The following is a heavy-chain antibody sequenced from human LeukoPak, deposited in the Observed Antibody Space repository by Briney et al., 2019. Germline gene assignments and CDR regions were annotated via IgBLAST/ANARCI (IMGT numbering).Heavy chain of an antibody. CDR2: ISSNGDNT. CDR1: GFPFNTYA. D-gene: IGHD2-15*01. V-gene: IGHV3-64D*06. CDR3: TRDSALLGVAFDL. Sequence: GGSLRLSCSASGFPFNTYAIHWIRQAPGKGLEYVAGISSNGDNTDFADSAKGRFTISRDNSKSTLFLQMNSLRAEDTAVYFCTRDSALLGVAFDLWGQGTVVTVSS. J-gene: IGHJ3*01.